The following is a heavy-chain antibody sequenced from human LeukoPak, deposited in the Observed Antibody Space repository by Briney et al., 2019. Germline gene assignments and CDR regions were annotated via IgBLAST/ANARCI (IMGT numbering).Heavy chain of an antibody. CDR3: ARESANYGGKWIHDAFDI. J-gene: IGHJ3*02. D-gene: IGHD4-23*01. CDR2: IIPIFDTA. Sequence: SVKVSCKASGGTFSSYAISWVRQAPGQGLEWMGGIIPIFDTANYAQKFQGRVTITADESTSTAYMELSSLRSEDTAVYYCARESANYGGKWIHDAFDIWGQGTMVTVSS. CDR1: GGTFSSYA. V-gene: IGHV1-69*13.